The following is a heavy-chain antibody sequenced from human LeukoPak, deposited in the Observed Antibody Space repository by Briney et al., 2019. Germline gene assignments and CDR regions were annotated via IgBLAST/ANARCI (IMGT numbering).Heavy chain of an antibody. D-gene: IGHD2-2*02. CDR2: IYYSGST. J-gene: IGHJ4*02. V-gene: IGHV4-59*01. Sequence: PSETLSLTCTVSGGSISSYYWSWIRQPPGKGLEWIGYIYYSGSTNYNPSLKSRVTISVDTSKNQFSLKLSSVTAADTAVCYCARVSDNCGSTSCYTGLLDYWGQGTLVTVSS. CDR3: ARVSDNCGSTSCYTGLLDY. CDR1: GGSISSYY.